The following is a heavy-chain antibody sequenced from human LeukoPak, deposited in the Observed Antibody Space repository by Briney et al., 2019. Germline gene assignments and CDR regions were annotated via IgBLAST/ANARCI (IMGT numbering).Heavy chain of an antibody. V-gene: IGHV1-8*01. D-gene: IGHD3-10*01. CDR2: VNPNSGNT. Sequence: ASVKASCRASGYSFSTHDINWVRQATGQGLEYMGWVNPNSGNTGYAQSFQGRVTMTRDTSTTTAYMELSNLRSDDTAVYYCARGGTMVRGVNALGNYGMDVWGQGTTVTVSS. J-gene: IGHJ6*02. CDR1: GYSFSTHD. CDR3: ARGGTMVRGVNALGNYGMDV.